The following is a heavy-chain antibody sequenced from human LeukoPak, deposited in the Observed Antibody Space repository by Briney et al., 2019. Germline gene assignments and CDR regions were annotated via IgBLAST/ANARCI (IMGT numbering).Heavy chain of an antibody. J-gene: IGHJ4*02. CDR2: IYYSGST. CDR1: GGSISSSSYY. D-gene: IGHD2-2*02. Sequence: WETLSLTCTVSGGSISSSSYYWGWIRQPPGKGLEWIGSIYYSGSTYYNPSLKSRVTISVDTSKNQFSLKLSSVTAADTAVYYCASVPYCSSTSCYRGFLFYWGQGTLVTVSS. CDR3: ASVPYCSSTSCYRGFLFY. V-gene: IGHV4-39*01.